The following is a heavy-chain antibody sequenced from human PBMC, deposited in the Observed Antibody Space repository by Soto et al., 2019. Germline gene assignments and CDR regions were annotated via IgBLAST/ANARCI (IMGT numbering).Heavy chain of an antibody. CDR3: ASLGVGDWANYYYYYGMDV. CDR1: GFVFSDYG. J-gene: IGHJ6*02. V-gene: IGHV3-23*04. Sequence: MNLVESGGGVVQPGRSLRLSCAASGFVFSDYGMHWVRQAPGKGLEWVSAVTANGGSTYSADSVKGRFTISRDNSKNTLFLQMNSLRAEDTAVYYCASLGVGDWANYYYYYGMDVWGQGTTVTVSS. D-gene: IGHD2-21*02. CDR2: VTANGGST.